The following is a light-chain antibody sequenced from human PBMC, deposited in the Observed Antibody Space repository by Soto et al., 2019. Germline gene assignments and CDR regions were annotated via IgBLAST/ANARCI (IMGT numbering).Light chain of an antibody. J-gene: IGKJ1*01. CDR1: QTVAGY. Sequence: EIVLTQSPGTLSLSLGERATLSCRASQTVAGYLAWYQQRPGQDPRLLIYGASSRATGIPERFSGSGSGTDFTITVSSLEPDDFAVYYCQQYGSLPRTFSKGTKVEV. V-gene: IGKV3-20*01. CDR2: GAS. CDR3: QQYGSLPRT.